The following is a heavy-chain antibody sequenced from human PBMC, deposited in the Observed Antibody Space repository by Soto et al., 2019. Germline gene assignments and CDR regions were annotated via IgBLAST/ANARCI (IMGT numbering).Heavy chain of an antibody. V-gene: IGHV1-2*02. D-gene: IGHD4-4*01. J-gene: IGHJ6*02. Sequence: ASVKVSCKASGYTFTGYYMHWVRQAPGQGLEWMGWINPNSGGTNYAQKFQGRVTMTRDTSISTAYMELSRLRSDDTAVYYCARVDYSNSGPVSYYYYGMDVWGQGTTVTVSS. CDR1: GYTFTGYY. CDR3: ARVDYSNSGPVSYYYYGMDV. CDR2: INPNSGGT.